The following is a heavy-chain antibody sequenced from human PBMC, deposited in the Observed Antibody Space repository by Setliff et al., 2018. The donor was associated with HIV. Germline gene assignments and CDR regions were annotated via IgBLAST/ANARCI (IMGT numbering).Heavy chain of an antibody. D-gene: IGHD5-18*01. CDR1: GGSFSAYY. J-gene: IGHJ1*01. CDR3: ARGGYSYGFGRHRAYFQY. Sequence: PSETLSLTCAVYGGSFSAYYWSWIRQTPGKGLEWIGEINHSGGTNYNPSLKSRVTMSVDTSKNQSSLKLSSVTAADTAVFYCARGGYSYGFGRHRAYFQYWGQGTQVTVS. CDR2: INHSGGT. V-gene: IGHV4-34*01.